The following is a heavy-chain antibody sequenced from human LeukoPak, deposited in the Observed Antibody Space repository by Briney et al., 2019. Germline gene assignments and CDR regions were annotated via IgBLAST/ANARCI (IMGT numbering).Heavy chain of an antibody. CDR2: ISGSGGST. J-gene: IGHJ4*02. Sequence: GGSLRLSCAASGFTFSSYAMSWVRQAPGKGLEWVSAISGSGGSTYYADSVKGRFTISRDNSKNTLYLQMNSLRAEDTAVYYCAKGLIDYYDSSGYYSLGFDYWGQGTLVTVSS. D-gene: IGHD3-22*01. V-gene: IGHV3-23*01. CDR3: AKGLIDYYDSSGYYSLGFDY. CDR1: GFTFSSYA.